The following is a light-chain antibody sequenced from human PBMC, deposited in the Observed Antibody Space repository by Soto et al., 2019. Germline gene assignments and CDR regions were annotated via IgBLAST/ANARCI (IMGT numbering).Light chain of an antibody. CDR3: AAWDDSLNGSYV. CDR1: SSNIGSNT. J-gene: IGLJ1*01. Sequence: QSVLTQPPSGSGTPGQRGTISCSGSSSNIGSNTVNWYQQLPGTAPKLLIYSNNQRPSGVPDRFSGSKSGTSASLAISGLQSEDEADYYCAAWDDSLNGSYVFGTGTKVTVL. V-gene: IGLV1-44*01. CDR2: SNN.